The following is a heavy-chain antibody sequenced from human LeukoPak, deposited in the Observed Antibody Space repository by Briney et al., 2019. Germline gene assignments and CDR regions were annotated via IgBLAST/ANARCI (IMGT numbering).Heavy chain of an antibody. CDR2: IYHSGST. V-gene: IGHV4-38-2*02. CDR3: ARDVPPVVAATGGLFDY. J-gene: IGHJ4*02. D-gene: IGHD2-15*01. Sequence: PSETLSLTCTVSGYSISSGYYWGWIRQPPGKGLEWIGSIYHSGSTYYNPSLKSRVTISVDTSKNQFSLKLSSVTAADTAVYYCARDVPPVVAATGGLFDYWGQGTLVTVSS. CDR1: GYSISSGYY.